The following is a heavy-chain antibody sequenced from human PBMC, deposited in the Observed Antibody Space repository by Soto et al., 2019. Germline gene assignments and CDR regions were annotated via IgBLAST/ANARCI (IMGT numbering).Heavy chain of an antibody. CDR3: ARRMTWSLWCFDL. CDR1: GGTFSGYA. V-gene: IGHV1-69*06. D-gene: IGHD3-10*01. Sequence: QVQLVQSGSEVKKPGSSVKVSCKASGGTFSGYAISWLRLAPGQGPEWMGGIFPVFGSAKYALKFQGRLTMTSDTSTRTAYMELSSLTAEDTALYYCARRMTWSLWCFDLWGSGTQVTVSS. J-gene: IGHJ2*01. CDR2: IFPVFGSA.